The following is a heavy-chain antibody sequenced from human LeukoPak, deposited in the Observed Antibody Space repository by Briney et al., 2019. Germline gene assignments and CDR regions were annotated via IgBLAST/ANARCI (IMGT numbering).Heavy chain of an antibody. J-gene: IGHJ3*02. CDR3: ARAITASDAFDI. CDR2: IYYSGST. V-gene: IGHV4-30-4*01. CDR1: GGSISSGDYY. D-gene: IGHD1-14*01. Sequence: SETLSFTCTVSGGSISSGDYYWSWIRQPPGKGLEWIGYIYYSGSTYYNPSLKSRVTISVDTSKNQFSLKLSSVTAADTAVYYCARAITASDAFDIWGQGTMVTVSS.